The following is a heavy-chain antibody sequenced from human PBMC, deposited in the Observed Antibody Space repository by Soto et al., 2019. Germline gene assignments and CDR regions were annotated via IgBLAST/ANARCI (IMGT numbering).Heavy chain of an antibody. CDR2: IIPIFGTG. CDR1: GGTFSSYA. J-gene: IGHJ4*02. V-gene: IGHV1-69*13. Sequence: SVKVSCKASGGTFSSYAVNWVRQAPGQGLEWMGGIIPIFGTGNYAQKFQGRVTITADESTTTAYMEMSSLRSEDTAIYYCARGEEGFGVVISRLDYWGQGTLVTVSS. D-gene: IGHD3-3*01. CDR3: ARGEEGFGVVISRLDY.